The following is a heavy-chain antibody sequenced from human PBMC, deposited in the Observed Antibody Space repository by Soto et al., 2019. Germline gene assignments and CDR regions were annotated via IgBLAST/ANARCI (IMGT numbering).Heavy chain of an antibody. CDR2: TIPLFGTA. CDR1: GGIFTNYA. Sequence: QVVQSGPEVRQPGSSVKVSCKPSGGIFTNYAFTWVRQAPGQRLEWMGGTIPLFGTANYAQKFQGRVTISADKSTTTVYLEVNSLRSEDTALYYCSAYCSSSNCGASDDYWGQGTQVTVSS. CDR3: SAYCSSSNCGASDDY. D-gene: IGHD2-2*01. J-gene: IGHJ4*02. V-gene: IGHV1-69*06.